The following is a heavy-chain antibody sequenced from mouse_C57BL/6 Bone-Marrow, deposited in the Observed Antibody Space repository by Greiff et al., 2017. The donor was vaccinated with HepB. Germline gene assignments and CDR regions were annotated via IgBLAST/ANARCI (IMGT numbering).Heavy chain of an antibody. CDR2: ISSGSSTI. D-gene: IGHD4-1*01. V-gene: IGHV5-17*01. CDR3: ARREDWERFAY. CDR1: GFTFSDYG. Sequence: DVHLVESGGGLVKPGGSLKLSCAASGFTFSDYGMHWVRQAPEKGLEWVAYISSGSSTIYYADTVKGRFTISRDNAKNTLFLQMTSLRSEDTAMYYCARREDWERFAYWGQGTLVTVSA. J-gene: IGHJ3*01.